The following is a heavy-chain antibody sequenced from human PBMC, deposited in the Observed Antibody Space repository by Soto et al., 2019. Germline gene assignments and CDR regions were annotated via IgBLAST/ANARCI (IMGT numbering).Heavy chain of an antibody. CDR3: AREYTYGSNFFDC. D-gene: IGHD5-18*01. CDR2: VSHSGST. CDR1: GGSISSAAYY. Sequence: PSATLSLTCTVSGGSISSAAYYWSCNRQHPGKGLEWIGYVSHSGSTYYNPSLKSRVIISVDTSKNQFSLSLTSVTAADTAVYYCAREYTYGSNFFDCWGQGALVTVSS. V-gene: IGHV4-31*03. J-gene: IGHJ4*02.